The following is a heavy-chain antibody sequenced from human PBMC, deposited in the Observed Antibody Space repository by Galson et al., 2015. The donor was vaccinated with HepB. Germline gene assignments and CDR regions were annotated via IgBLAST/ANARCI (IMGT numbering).Heavy chain of an antibody. Sequence: SLRLSCAASGFTFSSYALSWVRQAPGKGLEWVSAISGSGGSTYYADSVKGRFTISRDNSKNTLYLQLNSLRAEDTAVYYCAKDLSDSRPRAEYFQHWVQGTLVTVS. J-gene: IGHJ1*01. CDR2: ISGSGGST. D-gene: IGHD2-21*02. CDR1: GFTFSSYA. V-gene: IGHV3-23*01. CDR3: AKDLSDSRPRAEYFQH.